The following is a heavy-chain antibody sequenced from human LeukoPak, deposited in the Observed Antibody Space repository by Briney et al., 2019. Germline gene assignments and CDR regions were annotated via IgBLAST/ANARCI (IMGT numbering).Heavy chain of an antibody. CDR3: AGGDYFDY. CDR1: VGSISSGGYS. Sequence: SQTLSLTCAVSVGSISSGGYSWSSIRQPPWKGLEWIGYIYHSGSTYYNPSLKSRVTISVDRSKNQFSLKLSSVTAADTAVYYCAGGDYFDYWGQGTLVTVSS. D-gene: IGHD2-21*01. CDR2: IYHSGST. J-gene: IGHJ4*02. V-gene: IGHV4-30-2*01.